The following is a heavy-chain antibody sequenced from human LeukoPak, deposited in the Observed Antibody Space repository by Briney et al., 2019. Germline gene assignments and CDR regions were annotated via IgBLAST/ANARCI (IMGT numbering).Heavy chain of an antibody. J-gene: IGHJ5*02. D-gene: IGHD3-10*01. CDR1: GFTFSNYA. Sequence: PGGSLRLSCVASGFTFSNYAMSWVRQAPGKGLEWVSAITGSGGITYYADSVKGRFTISRDNSKNTLYLQMNSLRAEDTAVYYCARDSRALWFGELLKNNWFDPWGQGTLVTVSS. CDR2: ITGSGGIT. V-gene: IGHV3-23*01. CDR3: ARDSRALWFGELLKNNWFDP.